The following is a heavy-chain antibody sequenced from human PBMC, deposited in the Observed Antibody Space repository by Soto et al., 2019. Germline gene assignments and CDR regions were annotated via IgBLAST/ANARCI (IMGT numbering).Heavy chain of an antibody. CDR2: ISYDGSNK. CDR1: GFTFGSYA. Sequence: PGGSLRLSCAASGFTFGSYAMHRVRQAPGKGLEWVAVISYDGSNKYYADSVKGRFTNSRDNSKNTLYLQMNSLRAEDTAVYYCARGGYSSSWYPAPDEYGMDVWGQGTTVTVSS. J-gene: IGHJ6*02. V-gene: IGHV3-30-3*01. D-gene: IGHD6-13*01. CDR3: ARGGYSSSWYPAPDEYGMDV.